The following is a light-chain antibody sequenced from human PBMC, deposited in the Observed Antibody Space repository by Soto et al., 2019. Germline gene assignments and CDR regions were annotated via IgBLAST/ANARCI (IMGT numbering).Light chain of an antibody. CDR2: KAS. CDR3: QQYNSYAFT. J-gene: IGKJ3*01. CDR1: QSIINW. Sequence: DIQMTQSPSTLSASVGDRVVITCRASQSIINWLAWYQQRPGKAPKLLIYKASSLESGVPSRFSGSGSGTEFTLNISSLQPDDFATYYCQQYNSYAFTFGPGTKVDIK. V-gene: IGKV1-5*03.